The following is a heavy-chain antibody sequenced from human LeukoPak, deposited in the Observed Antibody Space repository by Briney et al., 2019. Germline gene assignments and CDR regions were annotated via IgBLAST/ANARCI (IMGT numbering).Heavy chain of an antibody. CDR3: MRGRDAYKSNTFGI. J-gene: IGHJ3*02. Sequence: SVKVSCKAFGGTFSSHSISWVRQAPGQGLEWMGGIIPIFGTSNYAQRFQGRVTISADESTSTAYMELSSLRSEDTAVYYCMRGRDAYKSNTFGIWGQGTMVTVSS. D-gene: IGHD5-24*01. CDR1: GGTFSSHS. V-gene: IGHV1-69*13. CDR2: IIPIFGTS.